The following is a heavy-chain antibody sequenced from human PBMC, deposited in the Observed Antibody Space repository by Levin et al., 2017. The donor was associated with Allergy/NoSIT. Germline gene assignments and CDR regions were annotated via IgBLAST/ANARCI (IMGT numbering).Heavy chain of an antibody. Sequence: SETLSLTCTVSGGSISSYYWSWIRQPPGKGLEWIGYIYYSGSTNYNPSLKSRVTISVDTSKNQFSLKLSSVTAADTAVYYCARGSIAAAAFTTFDYWGQGTLVTVSS. CDR1: GGSISSYY. J-gene: IGHJ4*02. V-gene: IGHV4-59*01. D-gene: IGHD6-13*01. CDR3: ARGSIAAAAFTTFDY. CDR2: IYYSGST.